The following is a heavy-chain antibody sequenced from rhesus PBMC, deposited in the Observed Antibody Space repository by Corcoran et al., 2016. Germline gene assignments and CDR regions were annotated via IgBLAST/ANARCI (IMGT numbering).Heavy chain of an antibody. CDR1: GDRVSSHSAA. D-gene: IGHD6S26*01. CDR2: TYYRSKWYN. J-gene: IGHJ4*01. Sequence: QVQLQESGPGLVKPSQTLSLTCAIAGDRVSSHSAAWNWIRQSPLRGLEGLGMTYYRSKWYNEYAQSVQNRISINPDTSKHQFSLQLNSVTPEDMAVYYCARAGISAAGLDYWGQGVLVTVSS. CDR3: ARAGISAAGLDY. V-gene: IGHV6-1*01.